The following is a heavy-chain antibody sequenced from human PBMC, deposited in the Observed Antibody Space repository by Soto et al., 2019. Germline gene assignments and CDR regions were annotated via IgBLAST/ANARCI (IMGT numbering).Heavy chain of an antibody. D-gene: IGHD3-22*01. CDR2: LYSGGST. V-gene: IGHV3-66*01. Sequence: PGGSLRLSCAASGFTVSSNYMSWVRQAPGKGLEWVSVLYSGGSTYYADSVKGRFTFSRDDSKNTLYLQMNSLRADDTAVYYCARGLTGRPPVDAFDIWGQGTMVTVSS. CDR3: ARGLTGRPPVDAFDI. CDR1: GFTVSSNY. J-gene: IGHJ3*02.